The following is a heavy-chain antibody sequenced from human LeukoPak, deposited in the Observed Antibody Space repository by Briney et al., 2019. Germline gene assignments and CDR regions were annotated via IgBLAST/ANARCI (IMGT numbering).Heavy chain of an antibody. Sequence: GESLKISCKGSGYIFTTYWIAWMRQMPGKGLEWMGIIYPAYSDTRYSPSFQGQVTISADKSISTASLQWSSLGASDTAIYYCARYHSNSSGYYALDIWGQGTMVTVSS. CDR1: GYIFTTYW. D-gene: IGHD3-22*01. CDR3: ARYHSNSSGYYALDI. CDR2: IYPAYSDT. V-gene: IGHV5-51*01. J-gene: IGHJ3*02.